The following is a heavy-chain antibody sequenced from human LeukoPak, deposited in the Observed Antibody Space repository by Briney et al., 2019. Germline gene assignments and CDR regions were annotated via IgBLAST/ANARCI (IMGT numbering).Heavy chain of an antibody. CDR3: AASYDILTGWFLDY. J-gene: IGHJ4*02. Sequence: ASVKVSCKASGFTFTSSAMQWVRQARGQRLEWIGWIVVGSGNTNYAQKFQERVTITRDMSTSTAYMELSSLRSEDTAVYYCAASYDILTGWFLDYWGQGTLVTVSS. CDR1: GFTFTSSA. CDR2: IVVGSGNT. D-gene: IGHD3-9*01. V-gene: IGHV1-58*02.